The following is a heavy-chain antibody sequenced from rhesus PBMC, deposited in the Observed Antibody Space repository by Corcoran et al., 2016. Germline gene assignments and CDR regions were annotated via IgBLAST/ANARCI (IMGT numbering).Heavy chain of an antibody. J-gene: IGHJ3*01. Sequence: QLQLQESGPGLVKPSETLSLTCAVSGGSISSNYWRWIRQPPGKGLEWIGPIAGSGGRTDYNPSLKSPFTISTDTPKNQFSLKLGSVTAADTAVYYCARDRYYNIWTGFDAFDFWGQGLRVTVS. CDR2: IAGSGGRT. D-gene: IGHD3-3*01. CDR3: ARDRYYNIWTGFDAFDF. CDR1: GGSISSNY. V-gene: IGHV4-173*01.